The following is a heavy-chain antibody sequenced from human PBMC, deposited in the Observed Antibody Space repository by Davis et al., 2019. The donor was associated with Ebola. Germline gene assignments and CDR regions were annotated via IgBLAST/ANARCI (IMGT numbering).Heavy chain of an antibody. V-gene: IGHV3-30-3*01. Sequence: PGGSLRLSCAASGFTFSSYAMHWVRQAPGKGLEWVAVISYDGSNKYYADSVKGRFTISRDNSKNTLYLQMNSLRAEDTAVYYCARVGGYGDSPGSYWYFDLWGRGTLVTVSS. CDR3: ARVGGYGDSPGSYWYFDL. J-gene: IGHJ2*01. CDR1: GFTFSSYA. CDR2: ISYDGSNK. D-gene: IGHD4-17*01.